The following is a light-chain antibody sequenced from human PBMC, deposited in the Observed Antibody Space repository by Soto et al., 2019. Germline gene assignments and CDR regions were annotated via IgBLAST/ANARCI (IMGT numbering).Light chain of an antibody. CDR1: NSDIGSYKY. V-gene: IGLV2-14*01. Sequence: QSVLTQPASVSGSPGQSITISCAGSNSDIGSYKYVSWFQQHPDNAPKLIISEVRDRPSGVSTRFSGSKSGNTASLTISGLQPEDEADYYCSSYTTSGTPYVFGTGTKVTVL. CDR3: SSYTTSGTPYV. CDR2: EVR. J-gene: IGLJ1*01.